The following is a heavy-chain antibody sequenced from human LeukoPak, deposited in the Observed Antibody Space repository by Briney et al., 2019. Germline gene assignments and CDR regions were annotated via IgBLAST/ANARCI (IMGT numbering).Heavy chain of an antibody. D-gene: IGHD6-19*01. CDR3: ARASSGYFDY. CDR1: GFTFSTYS. V-gene: IGHV3-21*01. Sequence: GGSLRLSCAASGFTFSTYSMNWVRQAPGKGLEWVSSISSGSRYIYYADSVKGRFTISRDNAKNSLYLQMNSLRAEDTAVYYCARASSGYFDYWGQGTLVTVSS. CDR2: ISSGSRYI. J-gene: IGHJ4*02.